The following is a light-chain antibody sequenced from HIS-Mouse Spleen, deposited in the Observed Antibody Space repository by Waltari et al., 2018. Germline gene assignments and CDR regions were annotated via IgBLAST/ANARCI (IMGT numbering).Light chain of an antibody. CDR1: ALPKKY. CDR2: EDS. Sequence: SYELTQPPSVSVSPVQTARITCSGDALPKKYAYWYQQKSGQAPVLVISEDSKRPPGIPERFSGSSSGTMATLTISGAQVEDEADYYCYSTDSSGNHRVFGGGTKLTVL. V-gene: IGLV3-10*01. J-gene: IGLJ2*01. CDR3: YSTDSSGNHRV.